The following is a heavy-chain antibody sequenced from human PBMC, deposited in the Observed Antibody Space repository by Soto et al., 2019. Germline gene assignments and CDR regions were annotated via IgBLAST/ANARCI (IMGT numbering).Heavy chain of an antibody. CDR2: ISYDGSNK. J-gene: IGHJ4*02. CDR1: GFSFSSYG. V-gene: IGHV3-30*18. Sequence: QVPLVESGGGVVQPGTSLRLSCAASGFSFSSYGMHWVRQTPGKGLEWVAGISYDGSNKYYVDSMKGRLTISRDNSKNTLDLQMNSLRAEDTAVYYCAKDTYYHHSSGYYVFDSWGQGTLVTVSS. D-gene: IGHD3-22*01. CDR3: AKDTYYHHSSGYYVFDS.